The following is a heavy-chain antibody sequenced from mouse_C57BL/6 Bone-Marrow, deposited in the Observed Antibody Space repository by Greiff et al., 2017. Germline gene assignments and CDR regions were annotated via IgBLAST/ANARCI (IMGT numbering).Heavy chain of an antibody. D-gene: IGHD2-3*01. CDR1: GYTFTDYE. J-gene: IGHJ2*01. CDR3: TRGDDGYYQYYFDY. Sequence: VKLMESGAELVRPGASVTLSCKASGYTFTDYEMHWVKQTPVHGLEWIGAIDPETGGTAYNQKFKGKDILTADKSSSTAYMELRSLTSEDSAVYYGTRGDDGYYQYYFDYWGQGTTLTVSS. CDR2: IDPETGGT. V-gene: IGHV1-15*01.